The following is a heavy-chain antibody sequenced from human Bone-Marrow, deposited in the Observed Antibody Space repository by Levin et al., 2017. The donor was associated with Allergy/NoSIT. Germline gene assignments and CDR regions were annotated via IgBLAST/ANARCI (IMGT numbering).Heavy chain of an antibody. J-gene: IGHJ4*02. Sequence: SQTLSLTCHVSCGSMIPYFWSWIRQPPGRGLEWIGYVFYSGRTHYSSSLKSRVTISIDDSTNQFSLKLNSVTAADTAIYYWARDGRRIGNNRAWVGQFGGFDYWGQGALVTVSS. D-gene: IGHD3-10*01. CDR1: CGSMIPYF. CDR2: VFYSGRT. V-gene: IGHV4-59*01. CDR3: ARDGRRIGNNRAWVGQFGGFDY.